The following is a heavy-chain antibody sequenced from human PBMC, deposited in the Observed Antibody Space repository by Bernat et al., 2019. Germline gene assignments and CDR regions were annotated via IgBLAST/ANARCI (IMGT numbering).Heavy chain of an antibody. CDR2: ISGSGGST. J-gene: IGHJ6*02. V-gene: IGHV3-23*01. CDR3: ANWGMGRIAVATDQGYYYGMDV. CDR1: GFTFSSYA. D-gene: IGHD6-19*01. Sequence: EVQLLESGGGLVQPGGSLRLSCAASGFTFSSYAMSWVRQAPGKGLEWVSAISGSGGSTYYEDSVKGRFTISRDNSKNTLYLQMNSLRAEDTAVYYWANWGMGRIAVATDQGYYYGMDVWGQGTTVTVSS.